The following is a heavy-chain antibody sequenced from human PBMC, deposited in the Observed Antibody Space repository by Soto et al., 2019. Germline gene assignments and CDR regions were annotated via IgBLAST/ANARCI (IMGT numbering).Heavy chain of an antibody. CDR2: IYPGDSGT. D-gene: IGHD3-16*01. J-gene: IGHJ3*02. CDR1: GYSFTSYW. V-gene: IGHV5-51*01. CDR3: ARRSVLWLDAFDI. Sequence: LGESLKISCKGSGYSFTSYWISWVRQMPGKGLGWMGIIYPGDSGTRYSPSFQGQVTISADKSISTAYLQWSSLKASDTAMYYCARRSVLWLDAFDIWGQGTMVTVSS.